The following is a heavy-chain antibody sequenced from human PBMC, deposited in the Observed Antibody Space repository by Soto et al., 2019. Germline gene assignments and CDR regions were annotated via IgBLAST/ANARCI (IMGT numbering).Heavy chain of an antibody. J-gene: IGHJ4*02. CDR2: ISWNSGSI. V-gene: IGHV3-9*01. CDR3: ARIYSGYETFDY. CDR1: GFTFDDYA. Sequence: GGSLRLSCAASGFTFDDYAMHWVRQAPGKGLEWVSGISWNSGSIGYADSVKGRFTISRDNAKNSLYLQMNSLRAEDTALYYCARIYSGYETFDYWGQGTLVTVSS. D-gene: IGHD5-12*01.